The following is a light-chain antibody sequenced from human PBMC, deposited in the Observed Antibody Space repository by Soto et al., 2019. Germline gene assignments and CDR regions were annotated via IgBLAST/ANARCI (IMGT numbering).Light chain of an antibody. V-gene: IGLV1-44*01. J-gene: IGLJ2*01. CDR1: NSNIGSHV. Sequence: QSVLTQPPSASGAPGQGVTLSCSGSNSNIGSHVVHWYQQLPGAAHNLLVSTSNHRPSGVPDRFSASKSGTSASLAISGLQSEDEADYYCATWDDSLGGVVFGGWTKLTVL. CDR3: ATWDDSLGGVV. CDR2: TSN.